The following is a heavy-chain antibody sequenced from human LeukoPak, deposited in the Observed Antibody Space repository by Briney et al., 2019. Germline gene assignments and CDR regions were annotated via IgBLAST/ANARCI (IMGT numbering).Heavy chain of an antibody. Sequence: GGSLRLSCAASGFTFSSYSMNWVRQAPGKGLEWVSSISSSSSYIYYADSVKGRFTISRDNAKNSLYLQMSSLRAEDTAVYYCARDFCTNGVCYVGYYYYYMDVWGKGTTVTVSS. CDR3: ARDFCTNGVCYVGYYYYYMDV. CDR2: ISSSSSYI. CDR1: GFTFSSYS. D-gene: IGHD2-8*01. V-gene: IGHV3-21*01. J-gene: IGHJ6*03.